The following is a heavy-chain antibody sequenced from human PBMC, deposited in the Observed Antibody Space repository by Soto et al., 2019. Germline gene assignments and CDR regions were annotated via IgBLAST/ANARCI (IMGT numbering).Heavy chain of an antibody. Sequence: GGSLRLSCAASGFTFSSYSMNWVRQAPGKGLEWVSSISISSSYIYYAYSVKGRFTISRDNAKNSLYLQMNSLRAEDTVVYYCAREVVVVPAATSWFDPWGQGTLVTVSS. J-gene: IGHJ5*02. V-gene: IGHV3-21*01. CDR2: ISISSSYI. D-gene: IGHD2-2*01. CDR1: GFTFSSYS. CDR3: AREVVVVPAATSWFDP.